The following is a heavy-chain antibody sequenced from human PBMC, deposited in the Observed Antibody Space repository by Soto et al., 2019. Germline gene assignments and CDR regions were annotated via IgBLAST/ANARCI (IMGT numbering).Heavy chain of an antibody. CDR2: INTYNGNT. CDR3: ARGVGSGTYYNQYNWFDP. V-gene: IGHV1-18*01. CDR1: GYTFTNYG. D-gene: IGHD3-10*01. Sequence: QVQLVQSGAEVKKPGASVKVSCKASGYTFTNYGISWVRQAPGQGLEWMGWINTYNGNTNHEQKLQGRVTMTTDTSTSTAYVELRSLRSDDTAVYYCARGVGSGTYYNQYNWFDPWGQGTLVTVSS. J-gene: IGHJ5*02.